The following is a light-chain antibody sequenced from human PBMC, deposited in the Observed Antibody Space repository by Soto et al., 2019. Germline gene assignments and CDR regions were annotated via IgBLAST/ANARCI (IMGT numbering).Light chain of an antibody. CDR3: SLYRSSSTVFYV. CDR2: EVI. J-gene: IGLJ1*01. CDR1: SSDVGGYKY. V-gene: IGLV2-14*01. Sequence: QSALTQPASVSGSPGQSITISCTGTSSDVGGYKYVSWYQQHPGKAPKLMIYEVINRPSGVSNRFSGSKSGNTASLTISGLQAEDEADYYCSLYRSSSTVFYVFGTGTKLTVL.